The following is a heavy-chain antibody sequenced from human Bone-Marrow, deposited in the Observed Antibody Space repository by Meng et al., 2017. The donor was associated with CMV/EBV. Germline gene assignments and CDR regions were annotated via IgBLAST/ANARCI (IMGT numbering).Heavy chain of an antibody. D-gene: IGHD2-2*01. CDR2: IYHSGST. V-gene: IGHV4-4*02. CDR1: GGSISSSNW. Sequence: SETLSLTCAVSGGSISSSNWWSWVRQPPGKGLEWIGEIYHSGSTNYNPSLKSRVTISVDTSKNQFSLKLSSVTAADTAVYYCAREGDCSSTSCPYNWFDPWGQGTLVTVSS. CDR3: AREGDCSSTSCPYNWFDP. J-gene: IGHJ5*02.